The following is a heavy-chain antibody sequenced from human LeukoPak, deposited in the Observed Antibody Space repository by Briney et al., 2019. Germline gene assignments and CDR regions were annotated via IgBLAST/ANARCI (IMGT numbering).Heavy chain of an antibody. D-gene: IGHD6-19*01. CDR2: ISYDGSNK. V-gene: IGHV3-30*18. CDR3: AKDPYSSPYYGPGY. CDR1: GFTFSSYG. Sequence: GGSLRLSCAASGFTFSSYGMHWVRQAPGKGLEWVAFISYDGSNKYYADSVKGRFTISRVSSENTLYLQMNSLRADDTAVYYCAKDPYSSPYYGPGYLGQGTLVTVSS. J-gene: IGHJ4*02.